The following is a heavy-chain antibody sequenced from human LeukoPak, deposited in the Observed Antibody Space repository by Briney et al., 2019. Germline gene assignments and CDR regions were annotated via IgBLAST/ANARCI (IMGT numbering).Heavy chain of an antibody. CDR3: ATDSEGYCSSTSCPFDY. CDR2: FDPEDGET. CDR1: GYTLTELS. D-gene: IGHD2-2*01. V-gene: IGHV1-24*01. Sequence: ASVKVSCKVSGYTLTELSMHWVRQAPGKGLEWMGGFDPEDGETIYAQKFQGRVTMTEDTSTDTAYMELSSLRSEDTAVYYCATDSEGYCSSTSCPFDYWGQGTLVTVSS. J-gene: IGHJ4*02.